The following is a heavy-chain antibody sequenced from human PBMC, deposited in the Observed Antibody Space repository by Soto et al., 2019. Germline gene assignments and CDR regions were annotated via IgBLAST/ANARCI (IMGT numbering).Heavy chain of an antibody. V-gene: IGHV4-39*01. Sequence: QLQLQESGPGLVKPSETLSLACTVSGGSISSSSYYWGWIRQPPGKGLEWIGSIYYSGSTYYNPSLKSRVTISVDTSKNQFSLKLSSVTAADTAVYYCARHSRARGYYDSSGYYWLDYWGQGTLVTVSS. J-gene: IGHJ4*02. D-gene: IGHD3-22*01. CDR1: GGSISSSSYY. CDR2: IYYSGST. CDR3: ARHSRARGYYDSSGYYWLDY.